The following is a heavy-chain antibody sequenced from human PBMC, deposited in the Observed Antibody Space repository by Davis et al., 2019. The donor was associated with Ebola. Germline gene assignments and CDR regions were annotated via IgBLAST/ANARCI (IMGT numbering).Heavy chain of an antibody. CDR3: SRELADDAFDI. J-gene: IGHJ3*02. V-gene: IGHV4-30-2*01. Sequence: PSETLSLTCAVYGGSFSGYSWSWIRQPPGKGLEWIGYIYHSGSTYYNPSLKSRVTISVDRSKNQFSLKLSSVTAADTAVYYCSRELADDAFDIWGQGTMVTVSS. CDR2: IYHSGST. CDR1: GGSFSGYS.